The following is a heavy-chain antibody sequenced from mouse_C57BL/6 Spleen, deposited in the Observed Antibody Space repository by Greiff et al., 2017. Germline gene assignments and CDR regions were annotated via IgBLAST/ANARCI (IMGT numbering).Heavy chain of an antibody. V-gene: IGHV1-54*01. Sequence: VKLMESGAELVRPGTSVKVSCKASGYAFTNYLIEWVKQRPGQGLEWIGVINPGSGGTNYNEKFKGKATLTADKSSSTAYMQLSSLTSEDSAVYFCARSPYYGSSPYWYFDVWGTGTTVTVSS. CDR2: INPGSGGT. CDR1: GYAFTNYL. CDR3: ARSPYYGSSPYWYFDV. J-gene: IGHJ1*03. D-gene: IGHD1-1*01.